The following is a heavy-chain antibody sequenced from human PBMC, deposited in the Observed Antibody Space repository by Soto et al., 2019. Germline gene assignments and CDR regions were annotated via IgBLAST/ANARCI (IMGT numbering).Heavy chain of an antibody. CDR3: VHRAGMGGTSWLPGP. J-gene: IGHJ5*02. Sequence: QITLKESGPTLVKPTQTLTLTCTFSGFSLSTSEVGVGWIRQPPGKALEWLALLYWDDDKRYNPSLKSRLTTPNDTSKNKVVLTLTNMDPVDTATYYCVHRAGMGGTSWLPGPWGQGTLVTVSS. CDR2: LYWDDDK. V-gene: IGHV2-5*02. CDR1: GFSLSTSEVG. D-gene: IGHD6-13*01.